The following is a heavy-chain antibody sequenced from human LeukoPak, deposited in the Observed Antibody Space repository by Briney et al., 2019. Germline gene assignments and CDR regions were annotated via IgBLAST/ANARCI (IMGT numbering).Heavy chain of an antibody. Sequence: ASVKVSCKASGYTFTSYYMHWVRQAPGQGLEWMGIISPSGGSTSYAQKFQGRVTMTRDTPTSTVYMELSSLRSEDTAVYYCATSQLPRNFDYWGQGTLVTVSS. CDR3: ATSQLPRNFDY. J-gene: IGHJ4*02. CDR2: ISPSGGST. CDR1: GYTFTSYY. V-gene: IGHV1-46*01. D-gene: IGHD2-2*01.